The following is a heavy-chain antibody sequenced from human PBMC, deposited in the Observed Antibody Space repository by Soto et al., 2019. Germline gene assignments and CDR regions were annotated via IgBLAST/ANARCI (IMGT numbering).Heavy chain of an antibody. CDR3: VREGRGSFDF. CDR1: GFSIDDFA. V-gene: IGHV3-23*01. D-gene: IGHD5-12*01. J-gene: IGHJ3*01. Sequence: GGSLRLSCAASGFSIDDFAMHWVRQAPGKGLEWVSVIGGRGNSAYYADSVQGRFTISRDNSKNTLSLQMSSLTADDTAIYYCVREGRGSFDFWGRGTMVTVSS. CDR2: IGGRGNSA.